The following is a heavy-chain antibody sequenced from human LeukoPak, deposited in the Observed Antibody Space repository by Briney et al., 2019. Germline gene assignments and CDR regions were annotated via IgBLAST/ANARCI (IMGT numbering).Heavy chain of an antibody. CDR3: AKRGAYGSGSYYTLEY. J-gene: IGHJ4*02. V-gene: IGHV3-23*01. D-gene: IGHD3-10*01. CDR2: ISGSGGSI. CDR1: GFTFSSYA. Sequence: GGSLTLSCAASGFTFSSYAMSWVRQAPGKGLESVSVISGSGGSITYADSVKGRFSIPRDNSTLYLRMNSLRGEDTAVYYCAKRGAYGSGSYYTLEYWGQGTLVTVSS.